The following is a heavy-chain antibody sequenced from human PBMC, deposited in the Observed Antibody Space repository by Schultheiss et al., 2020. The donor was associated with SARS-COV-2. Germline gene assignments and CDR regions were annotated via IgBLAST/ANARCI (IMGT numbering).Heavy chain of an antibody. CDR2: IDWDGDK. CDR3: ARNVVVNGMDV. CDR1: GGSISSYY. V-gene: IGHV2-70*11. D-gene: IGHD2-21*01. Sequence: QTLSLTCTVSGGSISSYYWSWIRQPPGKALEWLARIDWDGDKHYRTSLKTRLTISKDTSKNQVVLTMTNMDPVDTATYYCARNVVVNGMDVWGQGTTVTVSS. J-gene: IGHJ6*02.